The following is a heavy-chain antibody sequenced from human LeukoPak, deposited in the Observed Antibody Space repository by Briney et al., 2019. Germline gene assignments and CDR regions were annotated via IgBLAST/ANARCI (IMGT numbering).Heavy chain of an antibody. J-gene: IGHJ5*02. CDR1: GFTFSSYA. V-gene: IGHV3-23*01. D-gene: IGHD6-19*01. CDR3: GKDGSWYSSSPNWFDP. Sequence: PGGSLRLSCAASGFTFSSYAMSWVRQAPGKGLEWVSGISGSGGSTYYADSVKGRFTISRDNSKNTLYLQMNSLRAEDTAVYYCGKDGSWYSSSPNWFDPWGQGTLVTVSS. CDR2: ISGSGGST.